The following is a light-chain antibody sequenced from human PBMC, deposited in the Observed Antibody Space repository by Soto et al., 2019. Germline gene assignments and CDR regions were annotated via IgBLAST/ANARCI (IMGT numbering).Light chain of an antibody. V-gene: IGKV3-20*01. CDR1: QSVSSNS. CDR3: QQYGTSPRT. Sequence: EIVLTQSPGTLSLSPGDRATLSCRASQSVSSNSLAWYQQKAGQAPRLLIYVASIRATGIPDRFSGSGYGTDYTLTISRLEPEDFAVYYCQQYGTSPRTFGQGTKVEIK. J-gene: IGKJ1*01. CDR2: VAS.